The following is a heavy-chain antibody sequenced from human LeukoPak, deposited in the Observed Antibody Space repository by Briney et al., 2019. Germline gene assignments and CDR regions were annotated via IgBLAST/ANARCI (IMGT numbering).Heavy chain of an antibody. CDR3: AKDRCNNGIGCYYYYMDL. Sequence: QPGGSLRLSPAASAFIFSRYGMHWVRQAPGKRLGWVAYIQDDGSNKQYADSVRGRFSISRDSSKNVLYLQMNSLRAEDTAVYYCAKDRCNNGIGCYYYYMDLWGKGPTVTISS. CDR1: AFIFSRYG. CDR2: IQDDGSNK. J-gene: IGHJ6*03. V-gene: IGHV3-30*02. D-gene: IGHD2-8*01.